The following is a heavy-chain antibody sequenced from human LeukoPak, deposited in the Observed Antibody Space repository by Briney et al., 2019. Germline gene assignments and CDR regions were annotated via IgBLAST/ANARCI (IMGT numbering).Heavy chain of an antibody. D-gene: IGHD3-10*01. V-gene: IGHV1-69*05. J-gene: IGHJ5*02. CDR2: IIPIFGTA. CDR1: GGTFSSYA. CDR3: ARENYYGSGSYTS. Sequence: GSSVKVSCKASGGTFSSYAISWVRQAPGQGLEWMGRIIPIFGTANYAQKFQGRVTITTDESTSTAYMELSSLRSEDTAVYYCARENYYGSGSYTSWGQGTLVTVSS.